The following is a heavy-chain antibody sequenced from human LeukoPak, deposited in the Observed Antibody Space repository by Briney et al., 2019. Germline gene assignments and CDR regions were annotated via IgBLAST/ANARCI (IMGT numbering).Heavy chain of an antibody. J-gene: IGHJ4*02. D-gene: IGHD6-13*01. Sequence: SETLSLTCTVSGGSISSSSYYWGWIRQPPGKGLEWIGSIYYSGNTYYNPSLKSRVTISVDTSKNQFSLKLSSVTAADTAVYYCVSQPFRGGGSSRLSWFDYWGQGTLVTVSS. CDR2: IYYSGNT. V-gene: IGHV4-39*01. CDR3: VSQPFRGGGSSRLSWFDY. CDR1: GGSISSSSYY.